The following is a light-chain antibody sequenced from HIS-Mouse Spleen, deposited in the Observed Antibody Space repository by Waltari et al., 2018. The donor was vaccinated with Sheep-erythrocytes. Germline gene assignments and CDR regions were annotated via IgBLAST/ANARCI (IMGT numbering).Light chain of an antibody. Sequence: DIQMTQSPSTLSASVGDRVTITCRASQSIGSWLAWYQQKPGKAPKLLIYKASSLESGVPSMFSGSGSGTEFTLTISSLQPDDFATYYCQQYNSSLTFGPGTKVDIK. CDR1: QSIGSW. CDR3: QQYNSSLT. CDR2: KAS. V-gene: IGKV1-5*03. J-gene: IGKJ3*01.